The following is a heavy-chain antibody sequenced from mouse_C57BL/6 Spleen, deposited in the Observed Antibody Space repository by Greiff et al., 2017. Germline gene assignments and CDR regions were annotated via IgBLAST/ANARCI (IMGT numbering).Heavy chain of an antibody. J-gene: IGHJ3*01. CDR2: SRNKANDYTT. V-gene: IGHV7-1*01. Sequence: DVKLVESGGGLVQSGRSLRLSCATSGFTFSDFYMEWVRQAPGKGLEWIAASRNKANDYTTEYSASVKGRFIVSRDTSQSILYLQMNALRAEDTAIYYCARDEDYGGFAYWGQGTLVTVSA. CDR3: ARDEDYGGFAY. D-gene: IGHD1-1*01. CDR1: GFTFSDFY.